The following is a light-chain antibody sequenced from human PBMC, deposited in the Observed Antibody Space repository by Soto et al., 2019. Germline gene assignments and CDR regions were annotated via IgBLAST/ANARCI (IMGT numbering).Light chain of an antibody. Sequence: QSPSSLSASVAARVTITCMSSQSINSYLAWYQQKPGQAPRLLIYGASTLETGVPARFSGSGSGTDFTLTISSLQPEDFAVYYCQQYYGRPRTFGQGTKVDIK. V-gene: IGKV1-NL1*01. CDR2: GAS. CDR3: QQYYGRPRT. J-gene: IGKJ1*01. CDR1: QSINSY.